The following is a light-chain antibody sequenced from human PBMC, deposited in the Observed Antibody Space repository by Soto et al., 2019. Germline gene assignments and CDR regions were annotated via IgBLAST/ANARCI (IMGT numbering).Light chain of an antibody. CDR3: QQYNNWPPYT. J-gene: IGKJ2*01. Sequence: EIVMTQSPATLSLSPGERATLSCRASQSVSSNLAGYQQKHGQAPTLLLYGASTRTTSIPARFSGSGSGTEFTLTISSLQSEDFAVYYCQQYNNWPPYTFGQGTKLEIK. CDR2: GAS. V-gene: IGKV3-15*01. CDR1: QSVSSN.